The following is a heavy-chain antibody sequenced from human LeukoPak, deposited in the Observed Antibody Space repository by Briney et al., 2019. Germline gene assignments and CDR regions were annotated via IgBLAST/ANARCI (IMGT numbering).Heavy chain of an antibody. V-gene: IGHV3-74*01. CDR1: GFIFSSYW. Sequence: LAGGSLRLSCAASGFIFSSYWMHWVRQAPGKGLVWVSPINSDGRNTGYADSVKGRSTISRDNAKNTLYLQMNRVRDEDTAVYYCVREEGATDYWGQGTLVTVSS. CDR3: VREEGATDY. J-gene: IGHJ4*02. CDR2: INSDGRNT. D-gene: IGHD1-26*01.